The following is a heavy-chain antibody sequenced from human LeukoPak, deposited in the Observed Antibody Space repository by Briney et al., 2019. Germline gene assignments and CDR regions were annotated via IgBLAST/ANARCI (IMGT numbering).Heavy chain of an antibody. V-gene: IGHV3-66*01. CDR2: IYSGGST. D-gene: IGHD3-22*01. CDR3: ARDNTVITGDDGFDI. Sequence: GGSLRLSCAASGFTVSSNCMSWVRQAPGKGLEWVSVIYSGGSTYYADSVKGRFTISRDNSKNTLYLQMNSLRAEDTTVYYCARDNTVITGDDGFDIWGQGTMVTVSS. J-gene: IGHJ3*02. CDR1: GFTVSSNC.